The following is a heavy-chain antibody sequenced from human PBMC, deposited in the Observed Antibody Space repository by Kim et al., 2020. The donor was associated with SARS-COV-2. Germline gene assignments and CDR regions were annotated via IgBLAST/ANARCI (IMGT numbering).Heavy chain of an antibody. V-gene: IGHV4-34*01. J-gene: IGHJ6*02. CDR3: ARFYYDSSGYYPKRAADRKGKSMDV. D-gene: IGHD3-22*01. CDR1: GVSFSGYY. Sequence: SETLSLTCAVYGVSFSGYYWSWIRQPPGKGLEWIGEINHSGSTNYNPSLKSRVTISVDTSKNQFSLKLSSVTAADTAVYYCARFYYDSSGYYPKRAADRKGKSMDVWGQGTTVTVSS. CDR2: INHSGST.